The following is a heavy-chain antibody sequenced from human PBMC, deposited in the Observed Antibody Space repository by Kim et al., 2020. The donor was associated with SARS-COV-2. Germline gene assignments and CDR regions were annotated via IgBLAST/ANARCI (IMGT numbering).Heavy chain of an antibody. J-gene: IGHJ4*01. CDR3: ARGRGQEGVRGVSITYYF. CDR2: IYYSGST. Sequence: SETLSLTCTVSGGSISSYYWSWIRQPPGKGLEWIGYIYYSGSTNYNPSLKSRVTISVDTSKNQFSLKLSSVTAADTAVYYCARGRGQEGVRGVSITYYF. D-gene: IGHD3-10*01. CDR1: GGSISSYY. V-gene: IGHV4-59*01.